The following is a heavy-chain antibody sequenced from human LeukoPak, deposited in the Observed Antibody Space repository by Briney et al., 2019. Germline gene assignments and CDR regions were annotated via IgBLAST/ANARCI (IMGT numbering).Heavy chain of an antibody. CDR2: ISSSGSTI. D-gene: IGHD4-17*01. V-gene: IGHV3-48*04. CDR1: GFTFSSYS. CDR3: AREATVTTVP. Sequence: GGSLRLSCAASGFTFSSYSMNWVRQAPGKGLEWVSYISSSGSTIYYADSVKGRFTISRDNAKNSLYLQMNSLRAEDTAVYYCAREATVTTVPWGQGTLVTVSS. J-gene: IGHJ5*02.